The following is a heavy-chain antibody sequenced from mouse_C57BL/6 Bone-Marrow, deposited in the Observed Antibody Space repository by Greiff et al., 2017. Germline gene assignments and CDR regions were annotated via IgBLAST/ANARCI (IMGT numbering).Heavy chain of an antibody. J-gene: IGHJ2*01. D-gene: IGHD1-1*01. CDR3: ARDHYYGSPHFDY. CDR2: ISDGGSYT. Sequence: EVQGVESGGGLVKPGGSLKLSCAASGFTFSSYAMSWVRQTPEKRLEWVATISDGGSYTYYPDNVKGRFTISRDNAKNNLYLQMSHLKSEDTAMYYCARDHYYGSPHFDYWGQGTTLTVSS. CDR1: GFTFSSYA. V-gene: IGHV5-4*01.